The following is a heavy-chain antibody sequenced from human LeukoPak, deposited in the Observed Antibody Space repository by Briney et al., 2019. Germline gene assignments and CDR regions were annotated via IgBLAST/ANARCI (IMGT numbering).Heavy chain of an antibody. Sequence: GGSLRLSCAASGFTFSSYSMNWVRQAPGKGLEWVSSISSSSSYIYYADSVKGRFTISRDNAKNSLYLQMNSLEAEDTAVYYCARGTTQSFWSGYYAPDAFDIWGQGTMVTVSS. J-gene: IGHJ3*02. V-gene: IGHV3-21*01. CDR2: ISSSSSYI. CDR3: ARGTTQSFWSGYYAPDAFDI. D-gene: IGHD3-3*01. CDR1: GFTFSSYS.